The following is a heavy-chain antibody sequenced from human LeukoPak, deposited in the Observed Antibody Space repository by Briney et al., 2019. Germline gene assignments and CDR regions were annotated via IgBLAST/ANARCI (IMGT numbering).Heavy chain of an antibody. Sequence: GGSLRLSCAASGFTFSSYWMSWVRQAPGKGLEWVANIKQDGSEKYYVDSVKGRFTISRDNAKNSLYLQMNSLRAENTAVYYCAREGDYYCSGGSCYDYWGQGTLVTVSS. V-gene: IGHV3-7*01. D-gene: IGHD2-15*01. CDR3: AREGDYYCSGGSCYDY. J-gene: IGHJ4*02. CDR1: GFTFSSYW. CDR2: IKQDGSEK.